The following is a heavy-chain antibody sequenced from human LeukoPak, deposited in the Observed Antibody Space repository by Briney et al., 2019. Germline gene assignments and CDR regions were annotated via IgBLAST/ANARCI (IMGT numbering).Heavy chain of an antibody. CDR1: GFTFSGSA. J-gene: IGHJ4*02. Sequence: GGSLRLSCAASGFTFSGSAMHWVRQASGKGLEWVGRIRSKANSYATAYAASVKGRFTISRDDSKNTAYLQMNSLKTEDTAVYYCTRDGSRFHFAYWGQGTLVTVSS. D-gene: IGHD6-13*01. CDR2: IRSKANSYAT. V-gene: IGHV3-73*01. CDR3: TRDGSRFHFAY.